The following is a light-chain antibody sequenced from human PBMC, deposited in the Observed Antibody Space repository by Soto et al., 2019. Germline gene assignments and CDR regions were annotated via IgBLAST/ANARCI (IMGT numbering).Light chain of an antibody. CDR1: INDVGGYNY. J-gene: IGLJ2*01. CDR2: EVS. Sequence: QSALTQPASVSGSPGQSITISCTGTINDVGGYNYVSWYQQHPGKAPKLMMYEVSNRPSGVSDRFSGSKSGNTASLIISGLLAEDEADYYCSSFTSRTTVLFGGGTKLTVL. V-gene: IGLV2-14*01. CDR3: SSFTSRTTVL.